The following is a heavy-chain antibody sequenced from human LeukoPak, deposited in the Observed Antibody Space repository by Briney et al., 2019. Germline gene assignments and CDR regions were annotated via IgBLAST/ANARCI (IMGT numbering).Heavy chain of an antibody. CDR1: GYTFTGYY. J-gene: IGHJ5*02. CDR3: ARRRVRALVFDP. CDR2: INPNSGGT. D-gene: IGHD6-6*01. V-gene: IGHV1-2*02. Sequence: ASVKVSCKASGYTFTGYYMHWVRQAPGQGLEWMGWINPNSGGTNYAQKFQGRVTMTRDTSISTAYMELSRLRSDDAAVYYCARRRVRALVFDPWGQGTLVTVSS.